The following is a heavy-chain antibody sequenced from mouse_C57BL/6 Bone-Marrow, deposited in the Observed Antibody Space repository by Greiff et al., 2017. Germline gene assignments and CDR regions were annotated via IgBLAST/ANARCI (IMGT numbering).Heavy chain of an antibody. Sequence: DVKLVEPGGGLVQPGASLKLSCAASGFTFSDYYMYWVRQTPEQRLEWVAYISNGGGSTYYPDTVKGRFTISRDDAKSTLYLQMSRLKSEATAMYYCARHTGLLFDVWGTGTTVTVSS. V-gene: IGHV5-12*01. CDR2: ISNGGGST. D-gene: IGHD2-3*01. CDR1: GFTFSDYY. CDR3: ARHTGLLFDV. J-gene: IGHJ1*03.